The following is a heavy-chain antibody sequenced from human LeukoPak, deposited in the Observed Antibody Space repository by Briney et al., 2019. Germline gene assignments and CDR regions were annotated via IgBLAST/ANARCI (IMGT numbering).Heavy chain of an antibody. CDR1: GFTFSSYW. D-gene: IGHD3-9*01. CDR2: IKLDGSEK. Sequence: GESLRLSSAASGFTFSSYWMSWVRQAPGKGLEWVATIKLDGSEKYYVDSVKGRFTISRDNAKNSLYLQMNSLRAEDTAVYYCARDRSDILTGYNDAFDIWGQGTMVTVSS. V-gene: IGHV3-7*01. CDR3: ARDRSDILTGYNDAFDI. J-gene: IGHJ3*02.